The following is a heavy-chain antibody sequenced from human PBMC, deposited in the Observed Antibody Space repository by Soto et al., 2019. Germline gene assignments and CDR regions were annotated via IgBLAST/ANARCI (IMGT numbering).Heavy chain of an antibody. Sequence: GGSLRLSCAASGFTFSDYYMSWIRQAPGKGLEWVSYISSSSSYTNCADSVKGRFTISRDNAKNSLYLQMNSLRAEDTAVYYCARFGRTYYYGSGSPDNWFDPWGQGTPVTVSS. J-gene: IGHJ5*02. CDR1: GFTFSDYY. CDR2: ISSSSSYT. CDR3: ARFGRTYYYGSGSPDNWFDP. V-gene: IGHV3-11*06. D-gene: IGHD3-10*01.